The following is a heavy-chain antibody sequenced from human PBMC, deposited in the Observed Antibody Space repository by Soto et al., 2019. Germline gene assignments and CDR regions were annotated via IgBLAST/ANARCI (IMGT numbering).Heavy chain of an antibody. CDR3: AREVPGTQVDH. CDR2: VYYTGST. Sequence: PSETLSLTCPVSGGSMSGYYWSWIRQPPGKGLEWIGYVYYTGSTNYNPSLQSRVTISVDTSNNQFSLKLSLVTAADTAVYYCAREVPGTQVDHWVQGIRVTVSS. J-gene: IGHJ4*02. D-gene: IGHD1-7*01. V-gene: IGHV4-59*01. CDR1: GGSMSGYY.